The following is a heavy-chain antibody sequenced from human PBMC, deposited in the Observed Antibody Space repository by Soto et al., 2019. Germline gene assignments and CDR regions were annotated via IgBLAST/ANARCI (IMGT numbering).Heavy chain of an antibody. V-gene: IGHV4-59*03. Sequence: QVQLQESGPTLVKPSETLSLTCTVSGGSIRSYCWTWIRQPPGEGLEWIGCICNSGTTNYNPSLKSRVAITIATQKHQFSLQLSAVTVTDTASYYCAGGGLIVVATRPLMDVWGKGTTVTVSS. CDR1: GGSIRSYC. CDR3: AGGGLIVVATRPLMDV. D-gene: IGHD3-22*01. J-gene: IGHJ6*03. CDR2: ICNSGTT.